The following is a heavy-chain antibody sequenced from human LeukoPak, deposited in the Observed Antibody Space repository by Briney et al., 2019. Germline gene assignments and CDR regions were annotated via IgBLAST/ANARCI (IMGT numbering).Heavy chain of an antibody. J-gene: IGHJ6*03. Sequence: PSETLSLTCTVSGGSINTANYYWGWLRQPPGKGLEWIGSIYYSETTYDNPSLKSRVTISIETSKNQFSLRLNSVTASDTAVYYCARQRADYYYYYVDVWGEGTTVAVS. CDR2: IYYSETT. CDR3: ARQRADYYYYYVDV. CDR1: GGSINTANYY. V-gene: IGHV4-39*01.